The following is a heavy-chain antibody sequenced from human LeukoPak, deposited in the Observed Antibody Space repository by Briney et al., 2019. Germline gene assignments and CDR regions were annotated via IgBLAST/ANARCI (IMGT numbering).Heavy chain of an antibody. CDR1: GFTVSSNY. D-gene: IGHD3-22*01. J-gene: IGHJ6*02. CDR3: ARDPPLYYYDSSGYPLEGLGYGMDV. Sequence: PGGSLRLSCAASGFTVSSNYMSWVRQAPGKGLEWVSVIYSGGSTYYADSVKGRFTISRDNSKNTLYLQMNSLRAEDTAVYYCARDPPLYYYDSSGYPLEGLGYGMDVWGQGTTVTVSS. CDR2: IYSGGST. V-gene: IGHV3-53*01.